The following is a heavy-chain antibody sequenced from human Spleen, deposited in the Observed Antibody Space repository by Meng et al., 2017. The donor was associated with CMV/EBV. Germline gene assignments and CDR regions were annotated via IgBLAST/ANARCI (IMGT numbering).Heavy chain of an antibody. Sequence: ETLSLTCTVSGFSFSSHDMHWVRQTPGKGLEWVSSIGSAGDRYYAGSVKGRFTISRENAKNSLSLQMNSLRVGDTAVYYCARQWDYGYNSLDYWGQGTLVTVSS. CDR3: ARQWDYGYNSLDY. CDR1: GFSFSSHD. CDR2: IGSAGDR. J-gene: IGHJ4*02. V-gene: IGHV3-13*01. D-gene: IGHD3-16*01.